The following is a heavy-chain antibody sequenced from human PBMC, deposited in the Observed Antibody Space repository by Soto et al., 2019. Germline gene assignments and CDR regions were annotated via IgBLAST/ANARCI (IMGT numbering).Heavy chain of an antibody. CDR1: GGSISSSNW. J-gene: IGHJ5*02. V-gene: IGHV4-4*02. Sequence: QVQLQESGPGLVKPSGTLSLTCAVSGGSISSSNWWSWVRQPPGKGLEWIGEIYHSGSTNYNPSLKSQGTISVNKSKNQSALKLSSVTAADTAVYYCARRGGGSYAFDHWGQGTLVTVSS. CDR2: IYHSGST. D-gene: IGHD1-26*01. CDR3: ARRGGGSYAFDH.